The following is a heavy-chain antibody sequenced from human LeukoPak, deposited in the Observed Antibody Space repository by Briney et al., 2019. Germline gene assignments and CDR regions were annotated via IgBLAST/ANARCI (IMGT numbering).Heavy chain of an antibody. CDR2: IRYDGNKK. V-gene: IGHV3-30*02. CDR1: GFTFNNYG. J-gene: IGHJ4*02. Sequence: GGSLRLSCAASGFTFNNYGIHWVRQAPGKGLEWVAFIRYDGNKKYYTDSVKGRSTISRDNSKNTLYLQMNSLRAEDTAVYYCAKDMDYDDVSGYYWGFDYWGQGTLVTVSS. D-gene: IGHD3-22*01. CDR3: AKDMDYDDVSGYYWGFDY.